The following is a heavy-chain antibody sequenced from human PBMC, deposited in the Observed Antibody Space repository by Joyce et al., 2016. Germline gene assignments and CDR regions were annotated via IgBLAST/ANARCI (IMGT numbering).Heavy chain of an antibody. CDR1: GGCIKSRDFY. CDR3: ASEDGSGFVVSAFHV. Sequence: QLQESGPGLVKHSETLSLTCSISGGCIKSRDFYWAWVRQPPGKGLEWVGRIDYLGSTASSPSLKSRVTMSVDTSKGQFSLLLRSVTAADTAMYFCASEDGSGFVVSAFHVWGQGTMVTVSS. D-gene: IGHD3-22*01. CDR2: IDYLGST. J-gene: IGHJ3*01. V-gene: IGHV4-39*02.